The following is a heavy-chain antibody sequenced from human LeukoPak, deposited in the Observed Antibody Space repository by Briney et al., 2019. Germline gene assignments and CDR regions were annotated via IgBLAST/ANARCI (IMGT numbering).Heavy chain of an antibody. D-gene: IGHD3-10*01. Sequence: GGSLRLSCAASGFTFSSYAMHWVRQAPGKGLEYVSAISSNGGSTYYANSVKGRFTISRDNPKNTLYLQMGSLRAEGMAVYYCARDPTGSGDFDYWGQGTLVTVSS. CDR1: GFTFSSYA. CDR3: ARDPTGSGDFDY. CDR2: ISSNGGST. V-gene: IGHV3-64*01. J-gene: IGHJ4*02.